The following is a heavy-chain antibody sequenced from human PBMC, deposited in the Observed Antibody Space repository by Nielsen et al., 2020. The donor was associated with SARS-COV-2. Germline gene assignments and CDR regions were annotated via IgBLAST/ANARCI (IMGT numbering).Heavy chain of an antibody. D-gene: IGHD4-17*01. CDR3: TALDYADYIAVY. V-gene: IGHV3-15*01. J-gene: IGHJ4*02. CDR1: GFTLSKAY. CDR2: IKSEIHGGTI. Sequence: GGSLRHSCAASGFTLSKAYMSWVRQAPGKGLEWVGRIKSEIHGGTIDDAVPVKGRFSISRDDSKNTLFLQMNSLKTEDTGVYYCTALDYADYIAVYWGQGTLVTVSS.